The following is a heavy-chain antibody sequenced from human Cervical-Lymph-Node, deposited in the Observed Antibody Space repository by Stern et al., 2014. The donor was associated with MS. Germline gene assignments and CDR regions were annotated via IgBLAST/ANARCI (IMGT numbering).Heavy chain of an antibody. Sequence: EVQLVESGGGLALPGGSLRLSCAASGFTFASYALTWVRRAPGKGLEWVASIGGRVGISAYAGSVKGRFTISRDNYKNTVYLQMNSLRAEDTATYYCAKDIDYGDYGWYYFDYWGQGTPVTVSS. CDR3: AKDIDYGDYGWYYFDY. V-gene: IGHV3-23*04. CDR1: GFTFASYA. CDR2: IGGRVGIS. D-gene: IGHD4-17*01. J-gene: IGHJ4*02.